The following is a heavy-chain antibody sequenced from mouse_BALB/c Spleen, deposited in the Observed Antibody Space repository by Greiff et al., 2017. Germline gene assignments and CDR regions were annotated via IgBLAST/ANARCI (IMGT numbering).Heavy chain of an antibody. D-gene: IGHD2-4*01. J-gene: IGHJ4*01. CDR2: INPSTGYT. CDR1: GYTFTSYW. V-gene: IGHV1-7*01. Sequence: QVQLKESGAELAKPGASVKMSCKASGYTFTSYWMHWVKQRPGQGLEWIGYINPSTGYTEYNQKFKDKATLTADKSSSTAYMQLSSLTSEDSAVYYCAREDYDGYYYAMDYWGQGTSVTVSS. CDR3: AREDYDGYYYAMDY.